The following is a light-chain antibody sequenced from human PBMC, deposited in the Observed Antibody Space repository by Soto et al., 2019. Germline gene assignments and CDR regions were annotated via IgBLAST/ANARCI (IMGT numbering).Light chain of an antibody. Sequence: EIVLTQSPGTLSLSPGERATLSCRASQSVSSSYLAWYQQKPGQAPRLLIYGASSRATGIPDRFSGSGFGTDFTLSISRLEPEELAVYYCPQYGSSPRWTFGQGTKVEIK. J-gene: IGKJ1*01. CDR1: QSVSSSY. V-gene: IGKV3-20*01. CDR2: GAS. CDR3: PQYGSSPRWT.